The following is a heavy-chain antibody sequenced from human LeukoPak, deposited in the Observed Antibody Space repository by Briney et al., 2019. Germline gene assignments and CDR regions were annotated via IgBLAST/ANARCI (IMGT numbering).Heavy chain of an antibody. D-gene: IGHD3-22*01. J-gene: IGHJ6*03. V-gene: IGHV4-34*01. CDR1: GASFSGYY. Sequence: SETLSLTCAVYGASFSGYYWSWIRQPPGKGLEWIGEINHSGTTNYNPSLKSRVTISVDTSKNQFSLKLSSVTAADTAVYYCARGRNYYDSSGYYAPRYYYYYMDVWGKGTTVTVSS. CDR3: ARGRNYYDSSGYYAPRYYYYYMDV. CDR2: INHSGTT.